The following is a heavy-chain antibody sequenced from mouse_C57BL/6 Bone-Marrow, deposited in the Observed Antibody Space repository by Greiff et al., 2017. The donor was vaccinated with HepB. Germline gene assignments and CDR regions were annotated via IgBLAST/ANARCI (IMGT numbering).Heavy chain of an antibody. CDR2: ISSGSSTI. J-gene: IGHJ3*01. D-gene: IGHD3-2*02. CDR1: GFTFSDYG. V-gene: IGHV5-17*01. Sequence: DVHLVESGGGLVKPGGSLKLSCAASGFTFSDYGMHWVRQAPEKGLEWVAYISSGSSTIYYADTVKGRFTISRDNAKNTLFLQMTSLRSEDTAMYYCARNYSSGYFAYWGQGTLVTVSA. CDR3: ARNYSSGYFAY.